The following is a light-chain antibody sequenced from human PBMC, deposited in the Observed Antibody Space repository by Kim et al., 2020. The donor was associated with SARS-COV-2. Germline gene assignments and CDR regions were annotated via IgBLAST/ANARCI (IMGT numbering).Light chain of an antibody. CDR2: DAS. J-gene: IGKJ2*02. Sequence: LSWSQGERATHSRTARQRVSSPLASHQQQPGQGPRLCSYDASHRATGMPARFSGCGTGTDFPLPIGSRESEDFAVYYCQQRSNLWTFGQGTELEI. V-gene: IGKV3-11*01. CDR1: QRVSSP. CDR3: QQRSNLWT.